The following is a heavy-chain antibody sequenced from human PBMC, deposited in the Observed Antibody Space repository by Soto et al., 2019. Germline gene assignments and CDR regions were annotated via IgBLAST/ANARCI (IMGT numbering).Heavy chain of an antibody. V-gene: IGHV1-18*01. CDR3: ARDGSLDCSSTSCYTARLNWFDP. D-gene: IGHD2-2*02. J-gene: IGHJ5*02. CDR1: GYTFTSYG. CDR2: ISAYNGNT. Sequence: ASVKVSCKASGYTFTSYGISWVRQAPGQGLEWMGWISAYNGNTNYAQQLQGRVNMTTDTSTSTAYMELRSLRSDDTAVYYCARDGSLDCSSTSCYTARLNWFDPWGQGTLVTVSS.